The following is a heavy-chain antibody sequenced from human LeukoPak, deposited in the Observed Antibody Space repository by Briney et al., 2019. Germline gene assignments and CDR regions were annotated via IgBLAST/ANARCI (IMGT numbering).Heavy chain of an antibody. V-gene: IGHV3-30*02. CDR2: IRYDGGNQ. J-gene: IGHJ4*02. D-gene: IGHD6-13*01. CDR3: AKDIYSSSWQSSGYLDY. CDR1: GFTFSSYG. Sequence: PGGSLRLSCAASGFTFSSYGMHWVRQAPGKGLEWVAFIRYDGGNQYYADSVKGRFTISRDNSKNTLYLQMNSLRTEDTAVYYCAKDIYSSSWQSSGYLDYWGQGTLVTVSS.